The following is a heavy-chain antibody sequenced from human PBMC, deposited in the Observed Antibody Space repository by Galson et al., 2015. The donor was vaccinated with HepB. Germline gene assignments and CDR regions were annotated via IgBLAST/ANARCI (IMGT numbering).Heavy chain of an antibody. CDR1: GFTVSSIY. D-gene: IGHD6-13*01. J-gene: IGHJ2*01. CDR3: ARGGYSSSWYVRYVDL. CDR2: IYSGGST. Sequence: SLRLSCAASGFTVSSIYMSWVRQAPGKGLEWVSVIYSGGSTYYADSVKGRFTISRDNSKNTLYLQMNSLRAADTAVYYCARGGYSSSWYVRYVDLWGRGTLVTVSS. V-gene: IGHV3-66*01.